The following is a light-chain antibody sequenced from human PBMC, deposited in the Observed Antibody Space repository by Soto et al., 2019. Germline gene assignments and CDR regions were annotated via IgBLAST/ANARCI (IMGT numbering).Light chain of an antibody. CDR2: ETE. V-gene: IGLV1-51*02. Sequence: QSVLTQPPSVSAAPGQKVTMSCSGGSSNIGNSYVSWYHHLPGTAPKLLIYETEKRPSDIPDRFSAPKSGTSATLGISGLQTADEADYYCGTWDSSLSGGVLGGGTKLTVL. CDR3: GTWDSSLSGGV. CDR1: SSNIGNSY. J-gene: IGLJ2*01.